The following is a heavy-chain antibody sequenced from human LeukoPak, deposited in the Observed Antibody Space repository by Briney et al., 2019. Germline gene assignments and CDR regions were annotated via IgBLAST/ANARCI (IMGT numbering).Heavy chain of an antibody. Sequence: GGSLRLSCAASGFTFGRHAMNWVRQAPGKGLEWVSAIRFSGESTYYADSVKGRFTISRDNSKNTLYLQMDSLRAEDTAVYYCAKDVGTSGNYSPSDYWGQGTLATVSS. CDR2: IRFSGEST. CDR1: GFTFGRHA. J-gene: IGHJ4*02. CDR3: AKDVGTSGNYSPSDY. D-gene: IGHD3-10*01. V-gene: IGHV3-23*01.